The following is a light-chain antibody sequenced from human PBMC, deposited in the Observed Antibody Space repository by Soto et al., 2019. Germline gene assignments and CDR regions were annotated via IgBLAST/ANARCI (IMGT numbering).Light chain of an antibody. J-gene: IGKJ4*01. CDR2: AAS. V-gene: IGKV1-27*01. CDR3: QKYNSAPSLT. Sequence: DIQMTQSPSSLSASVGDRVTITCRASQGISNFLAWYQHKPGKVPKLLIYAASTSQSGVPSRFSGSGSGTDFTLTNSSLQPEDVATYYCQKYNSAPSLTFGGGTKVEIK. CDR1: QGISNF.